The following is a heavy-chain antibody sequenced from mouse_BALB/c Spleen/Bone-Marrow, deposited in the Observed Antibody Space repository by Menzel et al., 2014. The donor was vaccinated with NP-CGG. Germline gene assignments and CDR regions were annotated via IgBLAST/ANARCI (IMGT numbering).Heavy chain of an antibody. CDR2: IRNKAYGYTT. CDR3: ARFPMDY. V-gene: IGHV7-3*02. J-gene: IGHJ4*01. CDR1: GFTFIDHY. Sequence: EVKLVESGGGLVQPGGPLRLSCTTSGFTFIDHYMSWVRQPPGKALEWLGFIRNKAYGYTTEYSASVKGRFTISRDNSQSILYLQMNTLRAEDSATYYCARFPMDYWGQGTSVTVSS.